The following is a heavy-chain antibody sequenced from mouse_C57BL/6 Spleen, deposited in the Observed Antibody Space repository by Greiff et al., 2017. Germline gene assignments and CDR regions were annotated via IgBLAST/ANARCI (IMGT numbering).Heavy chain of an antibody. D-gene: IGHD1-1*01. Sequence: QVQLQQPGAELVKPGASVKMSCKASGYTFTSYWITWVKQRPGQGLEWIGDIYPGSGSTNYNEKFKSKATLTVDTSSSTAYMQLSSLTSEDSAVYYCAREGNYYGRSYVGYAMDYWGQGTSVTVSS. V-gene: IGHV1-55*01. CDR1: GYTFTSYW. CDR2: IYPGSGST. J-gene: IGHJ4*01. CDR3: AREGNYYGRSYVGYAMDY.